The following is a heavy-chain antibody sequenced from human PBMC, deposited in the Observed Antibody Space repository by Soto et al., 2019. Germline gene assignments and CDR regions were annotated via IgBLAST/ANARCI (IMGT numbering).Heavy chain of an antibody. CDR3: ARDGAVAGTVVSMDV. D-gene: IGHD6-19*01. V-gene: IGHV1-2*04. CDR2: INPNSGGT. J-gene: IGHJ6*02. CDR1: GYTFTGYY. Sequence: ASVKVSCKASGYTFTGYYMHWVRQAPGQGLEWMGWINPNSGGTNYAQKFQGWVTMTRDTSISTAYMEPSRLRSDDTAVYYCARDGAVAGTVVSMDVWGQGTTVTVSS.